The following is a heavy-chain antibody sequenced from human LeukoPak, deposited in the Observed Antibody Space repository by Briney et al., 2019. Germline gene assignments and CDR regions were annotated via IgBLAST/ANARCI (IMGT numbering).Heavy chain of an antibody. J-gene: IGHJ4*02. CDR1: GFTFSSYG. CDR2: IRYDGSNK. CDR3: AKDQDIVVVPAAPKSGYFDY. Sequence: GGSLRLSCAASGFTFSSYGMHWVRQAPGKGLEWVAFIRYDGSNKYYADSVKGRFTISRDNSKSTLYLQMNSLRAEDTAVYYCAKDQDIVVVPAAPKSGYFDYWGQGTLVTVSS. V-gene: IGHV3-30*02. D-gene: IGHD2-2*01.